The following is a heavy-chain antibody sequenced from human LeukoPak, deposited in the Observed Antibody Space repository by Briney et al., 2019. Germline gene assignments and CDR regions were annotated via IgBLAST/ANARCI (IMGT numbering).Heavy chain of an antibody. CDR2: TYWDDDD. Sequence: SGPTLVKPTQTLTLTCPFSGFSLTTFGVGVGWIRQPPGKALEWLALTYWDDDDRYSPSLITRLTITKDTSKNQVVLTMTNMDPVDTATYYCARKRMSDGFHRGFDFWGQGTLVTVSS. CDR3: ARKRMSDGFHRGFDF. CDR1: GFSLTTFGVG. V-gene: IGHV2-5*02. J-gene: IGHJ4*02. D-gene: IGHD5-24*01.